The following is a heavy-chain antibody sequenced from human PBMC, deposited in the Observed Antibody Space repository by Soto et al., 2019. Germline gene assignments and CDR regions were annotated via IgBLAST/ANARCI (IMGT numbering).Heavy chain of an antibody. CDR1: GFTFSGSA. CDR2: IRSKANSYAT. Sequence: EVHLVESGGGLVQPGGSLKVSCAASGFTFSGSAMHWVRQASGKGLEWVGRIRSKANSYATAYAVSVKGRFTISRDDSRNTAYLQMNSLKTEDTAVYYCARGIYDFRSGHPKGPEYWGQGTVVTVSS. V-gene: IGHV3-73*02. D-gene: IGHD3-3*01. J-gene: IGHJ4*02. CDR3: ARGIYDFRSGHPKGPEY.